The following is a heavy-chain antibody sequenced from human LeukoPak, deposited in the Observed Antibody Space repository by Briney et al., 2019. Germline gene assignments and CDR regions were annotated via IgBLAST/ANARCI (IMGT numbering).Heavy chain of an antibody. Sequence: GRSLRLSCAASGLTFSSYWMSWVRQAPGKGMEWVARIKEDGSEKYYVDSVKGRFTISRDNVKNSLYLQMNSLRAEDTAVYYCAGGGGQYGNYWGQGTLVTVSS. CDR1: GLTFSSYW. CDR3: AGGGGQYGNY. D-gene: IGHD3-3*01. V-gene: IGHV3-7*03. CDR2: IKEDGSEK. J-gene: IGHJ4*02.